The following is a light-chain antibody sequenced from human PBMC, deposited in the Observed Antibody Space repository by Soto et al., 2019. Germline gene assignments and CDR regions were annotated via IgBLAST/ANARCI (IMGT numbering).Light chain of an antibody. Sequence: QSALTQPPSVSGAPGQRVTISCTGSSSNIGAGYDVPWYQQLPGTAPKLLIYGNSNRPSGVPDRFSGSKSGTSASLAITGLQAEDEADYYCQSYDSSLSAWVFGGGTKLTVL. CDR3: QSYDSSLSAWV. CDR1: SSNIGAGYD. J-gene: IGLJ3*02. CDR2: GNS. V-gene: IGLV1-40*01.